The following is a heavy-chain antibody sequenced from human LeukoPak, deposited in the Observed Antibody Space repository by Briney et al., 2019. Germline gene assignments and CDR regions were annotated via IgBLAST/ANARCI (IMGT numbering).Heavy chain of an antibody. J-gene: IGHJ3*01. CDR1: GYTFSNYV. CDR2: ITFFNGDT. V-gene: IGHV1-18*04. Sequence: GASVKVSCKTSGYTFSNYVISWVRQVPGQGLEWLCWITFFNGDTKYAQKVQDRFIMTSDRSTNTAFLELRNLRSGDTAVYYCAKSMTPVTLDAFHVWGQGTLVTVSS. D-gene: IGHD4-17*01. CDR3: AKSMTPVTLDAFHV.